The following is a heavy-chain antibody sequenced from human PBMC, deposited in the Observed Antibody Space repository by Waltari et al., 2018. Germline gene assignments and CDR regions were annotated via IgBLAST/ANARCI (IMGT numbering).Heavy chain of an antibody. D-gene: IGHD3-10*01. CDR2: SSGSAGST. Sequence: EVQLSESGGGLVQPGGSLRLSCAASGFNLSSYAMSWVRQAPGEGLGWFSTSSGSAGSTYYADSVKGRFTISRDISKNTLFLQMNSLRAEDTALYSCAKDQYTSSRRGFDSWGQGTLVTVSS. J-gene: IGHJ4*02. CDR1: GFNLSSYA. V-gene: IGHV3-23*01. CDR3: AKDQYTSSRRGFDS.